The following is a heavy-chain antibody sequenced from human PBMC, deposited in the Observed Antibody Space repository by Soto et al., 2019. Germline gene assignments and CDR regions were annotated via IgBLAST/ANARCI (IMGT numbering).Heavy chain of an antibody. V-gene: IGHV4-34*01. D-gene: IGHD5-12*01. Sequence: SETLSLTCAVYGGSFSGYYWSWIRQPPGKGLEWIGEINHSGSTNYNPSLKSRVTISVDTSKNQFSLKLSSVTAADTAVYYCARGRAIRYWFDPWGQGTLVTVSS. CDR3: ARGRAIRYWFDP. J-gene: IGHJ5*02. CDR1: GGSFSGYY. CDR2: INHSGST.